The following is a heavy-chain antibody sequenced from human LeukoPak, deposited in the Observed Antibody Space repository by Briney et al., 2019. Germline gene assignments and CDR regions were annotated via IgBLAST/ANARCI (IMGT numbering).Heavy chain of an antibody. D-gene: IGHD6-13*01. CDR3: ARAVRQLVLVGYYYYYMDV. CDR2: MNPNSGNT. J-gene: IGHJ6*03. V-gene: IGHV1-8*01. Sequence: GASVKVSCKASGYTFTSYDINWVRQATGQGLEWMGWMNPNSGNTGYAQKFQGRVTMTRNTSISTAYMELSSLRSEDTAVYYCARAVRQLVLVGYYYYYMDVWGKGTAVTVSS. CDR1: GYTFTSYD.